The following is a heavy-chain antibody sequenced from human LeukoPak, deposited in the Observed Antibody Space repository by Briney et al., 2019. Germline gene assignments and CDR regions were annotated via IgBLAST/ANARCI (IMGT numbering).Heavy chain of an antibody. CDR3: ARSLPYCSSSSCYSYGMDV. J-gene: IGHJ6*02. D-gene: IGHD2-2*01. CDR1: AGSISSGAYY. V-gene: IGHV4-61*02. Sequence: SETLSLTCTVSAGSISSGAYYWSWIRQPAGKGLEWIGRVHTGGSANYSPSPWSRVTISLDTSQNQFSLRLTSVTAADTAIYYCARSLPYCSSSSCYSYGMDVWGQGTTVTVSS. CDR2: VHTGGSA.